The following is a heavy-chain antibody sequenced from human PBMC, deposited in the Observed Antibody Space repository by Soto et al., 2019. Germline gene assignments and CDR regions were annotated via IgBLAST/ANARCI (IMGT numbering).Heavy chain of an antibody. CDR3: ARGGSSLDY. Sequence: SETLSLTCTVSGGSISRYYWSWIRQTPGKGLEWIGYIYYSGSTNYNPSLKSRVTISVDTSKNQFSLKLSSVIAADTAVYYCARGGSSLDYWGQGNLVTVSS. CDR2: IYYSGST. CDR1: GGSISRYY. D-gene: IGHD6-6*01. J-gene: IGHJ4*02. V-gene: IGHV4-59*01.